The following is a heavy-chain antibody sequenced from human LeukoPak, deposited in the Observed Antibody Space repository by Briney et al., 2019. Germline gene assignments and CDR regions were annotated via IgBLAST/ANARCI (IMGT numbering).Heavy chain of an antibody. D-gene: IGHD6-13*01. CDR3: AREGSDSSSLPPDY. CDR2: ISSSSSYT. CDR1: GFTFSDYY. V-gene: IGHV3-11*06. Sequence: GGSLRLSWAASGFTFSDYYMSWIRQAPGKGLEWVSYISSSSSYTNYADSVKGRFTISRDNAKNSLYLQMNSLGAEDTAVYYCAREGSDSSSLPPDYWGQGTLVTVSS. J-gene: IGHJ4*02.